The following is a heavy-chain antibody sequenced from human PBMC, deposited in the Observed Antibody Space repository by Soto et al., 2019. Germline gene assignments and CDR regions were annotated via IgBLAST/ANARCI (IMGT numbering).Heavy chain of an antibody. J-gene: IGHJ5*02. D-gene: IGHD4-17*01. CDR1: GGTFSSYA. V-gene: IGHV1-69*13. CDR2: IIPIFGTA. CDR3: ASGRWAATVVTPCGFDP. Sequence: SVKVSCKASGGTFSSYAISWVRQAPGQGLEWMGGIIPIFGTANYAQKFQGRVTITADESTSTAYMELSSLRSEDTAVYYCASGRWAATVVTPCGFDPWGQGTLVTVSS.